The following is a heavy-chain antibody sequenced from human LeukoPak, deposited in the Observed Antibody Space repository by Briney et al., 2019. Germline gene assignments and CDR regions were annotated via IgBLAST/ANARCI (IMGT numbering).Heavy chain of an antibody. CDR1: GGSISSTIW. V-gene: IGHV4-4*02. Sequence: SETLSLTCAVSGGSISSTIWWSWVRQPPGKGLEWIGEIYHSGSTNYNPSLKSRVTISVDTSKNQFSLKLSSVTAADTAVYYCARGSDIVLMVYDDWYFDLWGRGTLVTVSS. CDR2: IYHSGST. D-gene: IGHD2-8*01. J-gene: IGHJ2*01. CDR3: ARGSDIVLMVYDDWYFDL.